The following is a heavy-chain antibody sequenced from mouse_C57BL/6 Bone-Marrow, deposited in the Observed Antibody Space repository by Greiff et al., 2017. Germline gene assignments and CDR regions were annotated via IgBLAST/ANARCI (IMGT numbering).Heavy chain of an antibody. D-gene: IGHD2-1*01. CDR2: IDPENGDT. Sequence: VQLQQSGAELVRPGASVKLSCTASGFNIKDDYMHWVKQRPEQGLEWIGGIDPENGDTEYASKFQGKATITADTSSNTAYLQLSSLTSEDTAVYYCTTSYGNYVYWYFDVWGTGTTVTVSS. CDR3: TTSYGNYVYWYFDV. J-gene: IGHJ1*03. V-gene: IGHV14-4*01. CDR1: GFNIKDDY.